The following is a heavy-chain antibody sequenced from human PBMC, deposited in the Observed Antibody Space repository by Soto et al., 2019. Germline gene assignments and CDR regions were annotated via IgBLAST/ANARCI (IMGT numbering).Heavy chain of an antibody. Sequence: ASVKVSCKASGYTFTSYYMHWVRQAPGQGLEWMGIINPSGGSTSYAQKFQGRVTMTRDTSTSTVYMELSSLRSEDTAVYYCAREAREGYDFWSGYYYYMDVWGKGTTVTVSS. CDR3: AREAREGYDFWSGYYYYMDV. CDR1: GYTFTSYY. V-gene: IGHV1-46*03. CDR2: INPSGGST. J-gene: IGHJ6*03. D-gene: IGHD3-3*01.